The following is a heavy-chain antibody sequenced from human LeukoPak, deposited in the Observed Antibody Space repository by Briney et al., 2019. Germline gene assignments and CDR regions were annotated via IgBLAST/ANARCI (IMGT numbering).Heavy chain of an antibody. D-gene: IGHD2-2*01. J-gene: IGHJ4*02. CDR1: GFTFDDYA. CDR2: ISWNSGSI. CDR3: AKDMGYCSSTSCYVFDY. Sequence: PGRSLRLSCAASGFTFDDYAMHWVRQAPGKGLEWVSGISWNSGSIGYADSVKGRFTISRDNAKNSLYLQMNSLRAEYTALYYCAKDMGYCSSTSCYVFDYWGQGTLVTVSS. V-gene: IGHV3-9*01.